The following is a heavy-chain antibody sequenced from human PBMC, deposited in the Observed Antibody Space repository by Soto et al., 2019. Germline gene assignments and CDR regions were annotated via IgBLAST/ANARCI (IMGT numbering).Heavy chain of an antibody. CDR3: TIGRWQGEFFDI. D-gene: IGHD2-21*01. Sequence: QVQLVQSGAEVKKPGSSVKVSCKASGGTFSTYSMFWVRQAPGQGLEWMGRIIPILGIANYAQNFQGRVTISSDESPSTAYMELSSLRSEGTALYYRTIGRWQGEFFDIWGQGTMATVSS. V-gene: IGHV1-69*02. CDR1: GGTFSTYS. J-gene: IGHJ3*02. CDR2: IIPILGIA.